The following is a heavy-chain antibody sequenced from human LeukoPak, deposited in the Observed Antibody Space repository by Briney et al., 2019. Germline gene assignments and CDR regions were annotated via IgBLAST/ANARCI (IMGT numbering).Heavy chain of an antibody. D-gene: IGHD3-22*01. CDR2: ISYDGSNK. Sequence: GGSPRLSCAASGFTFSSYAMHWVRQAPGKGLEWVAVISYDGSNKYYADSVKGRFTISRDNSKNTLYLQMNSLRAEDTAVYYCARVGVGDYYDSSGYPDYWGQGTLVTVSS. V-gene: IGHV3-30-3*01. CDR3: ARVGVGDYYDSSGYPDY. J-gene: IGHJ4*02. CDR1: GFTFSSYA.